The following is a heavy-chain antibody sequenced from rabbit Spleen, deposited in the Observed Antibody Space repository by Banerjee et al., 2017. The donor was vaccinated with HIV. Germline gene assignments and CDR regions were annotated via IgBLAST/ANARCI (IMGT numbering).Heavy chain of an antibody. CDR1: GIDFTNYY. V-gene: IGHV1S7*01. CDR2: IYPAKGST. J-gene: IGHJ3*01. D-gene: IGHD4-1*01. CDR3: ARAIVPWLGLTRLDL. Sequence: QLKATGGGLVQPGGSLTLSCKASGIDFTNYYITWVRQAPGKGLEWIGIIYPAKGSTDYASWVNGRFTISSDNAQSTVDLKMTSLTAADTATYFCARAIVPWLGLTRLDLWGPGTLVTVS.